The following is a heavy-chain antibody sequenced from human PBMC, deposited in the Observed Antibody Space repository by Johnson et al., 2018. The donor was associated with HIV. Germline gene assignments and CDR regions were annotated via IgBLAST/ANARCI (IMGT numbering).Heavy chain of an antibody. J-gene: IGHJ3*02. CDR2: ISYDGSNK. CDR3: ARDLGGGYSSSSYAFDI. CDR1: GFSFSSYG. D-gene: IGHD6-6*01. Sequence: QVQLVETGGDVVQPGGSLRLSCAASGFSFSSYGIHWVRQAPGKGLEWVAVISYDGSNKYYADSVKGRFTISRDNSKNTLYLQMNSLRAEDTAVYYCARDLGGGYSSSSYAFDIRGQGTMVTVSS. V-gene: IGHV3-30*19.